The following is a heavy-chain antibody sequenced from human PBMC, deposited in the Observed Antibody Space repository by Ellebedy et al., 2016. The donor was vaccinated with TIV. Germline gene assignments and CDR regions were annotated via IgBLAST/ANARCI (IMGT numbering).Heavy chain of an antibody. CDR3: ARRGAVPGTLDN. Sequence: GESLKISCAASGFTLRDYAMSWVRQAPGRGLEWVSTLSGSGFSTYYADSVKGRFTMYRDNSNNTLYLETNSLRAEDTAVYYCARRGAVPGTLDNWGQGTLVTVSS. CDR1: GFTLRDYA. CDR2: LSGSGFST. J-gene: IGHJ4*02. D-gene: IGHD2-15*01. V-gene: IGHV3-23*01.